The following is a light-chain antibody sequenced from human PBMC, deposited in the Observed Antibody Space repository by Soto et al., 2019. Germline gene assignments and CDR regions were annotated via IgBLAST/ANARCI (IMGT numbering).Light chain of an antibody. V-gene: IGKV3-15*01. CDR1: QSVSSN. CDR2: YAS. CDR3: QQYHKWPPT. J-gene: IGKJ4*01. Sequence: EIVMTQSPATLSVTAGERATLSCRASQSVSSNSAWYQQKPGQAPRPLIYYASTRATGIPARFSGSGSGTEFTLTISSLQSEDFAVHYCQQYHKWPPTFGRGTKVEIK.